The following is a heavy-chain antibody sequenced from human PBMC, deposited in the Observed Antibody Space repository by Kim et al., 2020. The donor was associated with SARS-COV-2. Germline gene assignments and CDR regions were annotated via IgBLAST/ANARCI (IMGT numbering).Heavy chain of an antibody. CDR1: GYNFATYW. V-gene: IGHV5-51*01. Sequence: GESLKISCQASGYNFATYWIAWVRQMPGKGLEWMGIIYPGDSDTRYSPSFQGQVTFSADRSINTAYLQWSSLKASDTAIYYCARPGGSYYYYYALDIWGQGTTVTVSS. CDR2: IYPGDSDT. CDR3: ARPGGSYYYYYALDI. D-gene: IGHD2-15*01. J-gene: IGHJ6*02.